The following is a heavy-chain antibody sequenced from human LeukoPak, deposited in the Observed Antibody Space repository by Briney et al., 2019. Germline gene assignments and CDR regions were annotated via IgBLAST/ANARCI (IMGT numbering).Heavy chain of an antibody. D-gene: IGHD3-9*01. CDR3: AKNAYDILTGYSLDY. CDR1: GFTLSSYA. J-gene: IGHJ4*02. Sequence: GGSLRLSCVGSGFTLSSYAMSWVRQAPGKGLEWVSAISGSGGSTYYADSVKGRFTISRDNSKNTLYLQMNSLRAEDTAVYYCAKNAYDILTGYSLDYWGQGTLVTVSS. V-gene: IGHV3-23*01. CDR2: ISGSGGST.